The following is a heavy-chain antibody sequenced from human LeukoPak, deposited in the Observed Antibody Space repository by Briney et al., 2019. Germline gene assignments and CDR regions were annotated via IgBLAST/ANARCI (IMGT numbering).Heavy chain of an antibody. Sequence: SETLSLTCTVSGGSISSSSYYWGWLRQPPGKGLEWIGSIYYSGSTYYNPSLKSRVTISVDTSKNQFSLKLSSVTAADTAVYYCATLAVAGKIDYWGQGTLVTVSS. CDR2: IYYSGST. V-gene: IGHV4-39*07. CDR1: GGSISSSSYY. D-gene: IGHD6-19*01. CDR3: ATLAVAGKIDY. J-gene: IGHJ4*02.